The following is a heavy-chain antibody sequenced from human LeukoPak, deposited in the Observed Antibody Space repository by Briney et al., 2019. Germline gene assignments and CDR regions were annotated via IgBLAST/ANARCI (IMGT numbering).Heavy chain of an antibody. Sequence: PGGSLRLSCAASGFTVSSNYMSWVRQAPGKGLEWVSVIYSGGSTYYADSVKGRFTISRDNSKNTLYLQMNSLRAEDTAVYYCARDEGGSYNGHFQYWGQGTLVTVSS. CDR3: ARDEGGSYNGHFQY. D-gene: IGHD1-26*01. CDR1: GFTVSSNY. CDR2: IYSGGST. V-gene: IGHV3-53*05. J-gene: IGHJ1*01.